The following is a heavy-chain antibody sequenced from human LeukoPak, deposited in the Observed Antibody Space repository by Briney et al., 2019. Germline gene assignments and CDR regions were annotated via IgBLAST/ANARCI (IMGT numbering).Heavy chain of an antibody. D-gene: IGHD3-9*01. CDR2: IKSKTDGGTT. Sequence: GGSLRLSCAASGFTFSSYWMNWARQAPGKGLEWVGRIKSKTDGGTTDYAAPVKGRFTISRVDSKNTLYLQMNSLKTEDTAVYYCTTDLTGNLYFDYWGQGTLVTVSS. V-gene: IGHV3-15*01. CDR3: TTDLTGNLYFDY. CDR1: GFTFSSYW. J-gene: IGHJ4*02.